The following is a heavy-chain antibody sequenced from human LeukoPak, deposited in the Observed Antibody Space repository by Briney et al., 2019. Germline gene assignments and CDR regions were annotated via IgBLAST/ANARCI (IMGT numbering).Heavy chain of an antibody. J-gene: IGHJ4*02. CDR2: INHSGST. Sequence: SETLSLTCAVYGGSFSGYYWSWIRQPPGKGLEWIGEINHSGSTNYNPSLKSRVTISVDTSKNQFSLKLSSVTAADTAVYYCARGGRWLQFFDYWGQGTQVTVSS. CDR1: GGSFSGYY. V-gene: IGHV4-34*01. CDR3: ARGGRWLQFFDY. D-gene: IGHD5-24*01.